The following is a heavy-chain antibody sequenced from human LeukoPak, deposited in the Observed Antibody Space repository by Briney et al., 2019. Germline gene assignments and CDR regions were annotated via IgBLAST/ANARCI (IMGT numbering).Heavy chain of an antibody. CDR1: GFTFSGSA. V-gene: IGHV3-73*01. D-gene: IGHD3-22*01. CDR3: TRRATDDSSGYYST. CDR2: IRNKANSYAT. Sequence: GGSLRLSCAASGFTFSGSAMHWVRQASGKGLEWVGRIRNKANSYATAYAASVRGRFTISRDESKNTAYPQMNSLKTEDTAVYYCTRRATDDSSGYYSTWGQGTLVTVSS. J-gene: IGHJ5*02.